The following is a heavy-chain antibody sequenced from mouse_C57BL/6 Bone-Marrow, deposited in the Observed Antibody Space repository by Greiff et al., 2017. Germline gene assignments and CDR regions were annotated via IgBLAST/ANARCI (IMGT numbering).Heavy chain of an antibody. J-gene: IGHJ2*01. D-gene: IGHD2-10*01. CDR2: IGPGSGST. CDR3: ARHSDAYSGKNFDY. CDR1: GYTFTDYY. Sequence: VQLQQSGAELVKPGASVKISCKASGYTFTDYYINWVKQRPGQGLGWIGKIGPGSGSTYYNEKFKGKATLTADKSSSTAYMQLSILTSEDSAVYFSARHSDAYSGKNFDYWGQGTTLTVSS. V-gene: IGHV1-77*01.